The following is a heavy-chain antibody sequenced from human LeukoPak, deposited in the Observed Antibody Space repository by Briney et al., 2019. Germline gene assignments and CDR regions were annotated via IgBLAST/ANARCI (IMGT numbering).Heavy chain of an antibody. Sequence: PSETLSLTCTVCGVSISSYYWSWIRQPPGKGLEWIGYIYYSGSTNYNPSLKSRVTISVDTSKNQFSLKLSSVTAADTAVYYCARWVAAAGPTGYWFDPWGQGTLVTVSS. CDR2: IYYSGST. CDR1: GVSISSYY. V-gene: IGHV4-59*01. CDR3: ARWVAAAGPTGYWFDP. D-gene: IGHD6-13*01. J-gene: IGHJ5*02.